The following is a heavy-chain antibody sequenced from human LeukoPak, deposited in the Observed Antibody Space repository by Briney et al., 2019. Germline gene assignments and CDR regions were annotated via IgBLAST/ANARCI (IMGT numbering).Heavy chain of an antibody. V-gene: IGHV3-7*01. CDR1: GFTFSNYW. D-gene: IGHD1-26*01. Sequence: GGSLRLSCAASGFTFSNYWMSWVRQAPGKGLEWVANMKQDGSETYYVDPVKGRFTISRGNAKNSLYLQMNSLRAEDTAVYYCARDKIVGATHFDYWGQGALVTVSS. CDR2: MKQDGSET. CDR3: ARDKIVGATHFDY. J-gene: IGHJ4*02.